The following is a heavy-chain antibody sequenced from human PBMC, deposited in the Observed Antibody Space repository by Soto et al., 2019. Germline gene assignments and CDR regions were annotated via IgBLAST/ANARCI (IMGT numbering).Heavy chain of an antibody. J-gene: IGHJ4*02. Sequence: EVQLVQSGAEVKKPGESLKISCQGSGYSFTNYWIGWVCQMPGKGLEWMGIIFPGDSDTRYSPSFQGQVTISADKSISTAYLRWSSLKASDTAMYYCARQRLRGYSFFDSWGQGTLVTVSS. CDR2: IFPGDSDT. CDR3: ARQRLRGYSFFDS. V-gene: IGHV5-51*01. D-gene: IGHD5-18*01. CDR1: GYSFTNYW.